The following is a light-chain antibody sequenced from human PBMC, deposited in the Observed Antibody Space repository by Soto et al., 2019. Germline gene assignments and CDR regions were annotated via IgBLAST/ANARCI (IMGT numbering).Light chain of an antibody. CDR1: QSISSG. J-gene: IGKJ1*01. Sequence: DIQMTQSPPTLSASLGDRVTITCRASQSISSGLAWYQQKPGKAPKVLIYDASSLQSGVPSRFSGSGSGTEFTLTISSLQPEDFAIYYCQQYNSYTPWTFRQGTKVDIK. V-gene: IGKV1-5*01. CDR3: QQYNSYTPWT. CDR2: DAS.